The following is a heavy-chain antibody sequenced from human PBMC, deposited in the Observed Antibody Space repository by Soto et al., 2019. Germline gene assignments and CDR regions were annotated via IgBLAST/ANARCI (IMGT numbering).Heavy chain of an antibody. CDR3: ARPPRGSYRTIGFDP. J-gene: IGHJ5*02. D-gene: IGHD1-26*01. Sequence: PGGSLRLSCAASGFTFSSYEMNWVRQAPGKGLEWVSYISSSGSTIYYADSVKGRFTISRDNAKNSLYLQMNSLRAEDTAVYYCARPPRGSYRTIGFDPWGQGTLVTVSS. V-gene: IGHV3-48*03. CDR2: ISSSGSTI. CDR1: GFTFSSYE.